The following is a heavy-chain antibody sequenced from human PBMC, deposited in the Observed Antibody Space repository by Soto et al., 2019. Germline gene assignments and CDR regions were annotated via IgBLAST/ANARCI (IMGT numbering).Heavy chain of an antibody. D-gene: IGHD1-26*01. CDR1: GFSLPTDRVG. CDR2: IYWDDTK. CDR3: AHAYGGRSLY. V-gene: IGHV2-5*02. Sequence: QITLKESGPTLVKPTQTLTLTCTFSGFSLPTDRVGVGWIRQPPGKALEWLAVIYWDDTKTYRPSLKSRLTITKDTSKTQVALTMNDMDPVDTATYYCAHAYGGRSLYWGQGTLVTVSS. J-gene: IGHJ4*02.